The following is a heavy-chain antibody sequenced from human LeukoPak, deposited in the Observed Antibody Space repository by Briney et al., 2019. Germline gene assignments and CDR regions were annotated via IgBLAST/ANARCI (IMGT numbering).Heavy chain of an antibody. CDR3: ARGLRIAVAGNIDY. J-gene: IGHJ4*02. D-gene: IGHD6-19*01. CDR1: AFTFSTYS. V-gene: IGHV3-30*04. CDR2: ISYDGPNK. Sequence: GRSLRLSCAASAFTFSTYSMHWVRQAPGKGLEWVAAISYDGPNKNYADSVKGRFTISKDNSKNTLYLQMNSLRAEDTAVYYCARGLRIAVAGNIDYWGQGTLVTVSS.